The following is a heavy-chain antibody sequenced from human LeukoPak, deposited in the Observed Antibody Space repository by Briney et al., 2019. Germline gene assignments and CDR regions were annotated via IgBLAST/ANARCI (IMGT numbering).Heavy chain of an antibody. J-gene: IGHJ4*02. CDR2: ISGDTSTT. D-gene: IGHD6-6*01. CDR1: GFTFSNYW. Sequence: GGSLRLSCAASGFTFSNYWMYWVRQDPGKGLEWVSYISGDTSTTYYADSVKGRFTIFKDNSKNTLYPQMNSLRAEDTAVYYCARDGGLAPYRSSTPFDYWGQGTLVTVSS. V-gene: IGHV3-48*01. CDR3: ARDGGLAPYRSSTPFDY.